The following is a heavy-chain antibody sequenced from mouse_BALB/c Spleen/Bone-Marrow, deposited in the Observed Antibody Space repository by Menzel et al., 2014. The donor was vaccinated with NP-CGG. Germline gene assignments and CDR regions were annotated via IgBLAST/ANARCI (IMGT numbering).Heavy chain of an antibody. CDR3: ARDYYGSSYWYFDV. V-gene: IGHV5-15*02. D-gene: IGHD1-1*01. CDR1: GFTFSDYG. J-gene: IGHJ1*01. CDR2: ISNLAYSI. Sequence: EVKLMESGGGLVQPGGSRKLSCAASGFTFSDYGMAWVRQAPGKGPEWVAFISNLAYSIYYADTVTGRFTISRENAKNTLCLEMSSLRSEDTAMYYCARDYYGSSYWYFDVWGAGTTVTVFS.